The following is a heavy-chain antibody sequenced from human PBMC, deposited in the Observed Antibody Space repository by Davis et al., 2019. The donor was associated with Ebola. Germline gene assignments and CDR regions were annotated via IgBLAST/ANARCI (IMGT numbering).Heavy chain of an antibody. CDR2: INHSGST. Sequence: SETLSLTCAVYGGSFSGYYWSWIRQPPGKGLEWIGEINHSGSTNYNPSLKSRVTISVDTSKNQFSLKLSSVTAADTAVYYCAGDGDYIDYWGQGTLVTVSS. J-gene: IGHJ4*02. CDR1: GGSFSGYY. D-gene: IGHD2-21*02. V-gene: IGHV4-34*01. CDR3: AGDGDYIDY.